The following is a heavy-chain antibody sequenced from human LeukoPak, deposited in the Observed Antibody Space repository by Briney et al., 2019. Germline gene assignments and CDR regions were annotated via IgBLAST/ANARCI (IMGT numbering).Heavy chain of an antibody. CDR1: GGSISSYY. D-gene: IGHD3-10*01. CDR2: IYTSGSI. J-gene: IGHJ5*02. CDR3: ARDSGTTGEVKFDP. Sequence: SETLSLTCTVSGGSISSYYWSWIRQPAGKGLEWIGRIYTSGSITYNPSLKSRVSMSVDTSKNQFSLKLSSVTAADAAVYYCARDSGTTGEVKFDPWGQGTLVTVSS. V-gene: IGHV4-4*07.